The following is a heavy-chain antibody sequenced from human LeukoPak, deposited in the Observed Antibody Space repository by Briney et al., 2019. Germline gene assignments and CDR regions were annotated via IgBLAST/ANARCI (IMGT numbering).Heavy chain of an antibody. D-gene: IGHD6-13*01. J-gene: IGHJ5*02. Sequence: SETLSLTCAVYNGSFSGYYWSWIRQPPGKGLEWIGEINHSGSTHYNPSLKSRVTISVDTSKKQFSLEVRSVTAADTAVYYCARKEGGQLVNTRRWFDPWGQGTLVTVSS. CDR3: ARKEGGQLVNTRRWFDP. CDR2: INHSGST. CDR1: NGSFSGYY. V-gene: IGHV4-34*01.